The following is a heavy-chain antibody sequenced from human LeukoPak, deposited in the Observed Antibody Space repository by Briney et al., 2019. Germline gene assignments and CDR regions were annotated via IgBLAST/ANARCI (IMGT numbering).Heavy chain of an antibody. J-gene: IGHJ6*03. Sequence: GGSLRLSCAASGFTFSSYSMNWVRQAPGKGLEWVSYISSSSSTIYYADSVKGRFTISRDNAKNSLYLQMNSLRAEDTAVYCCARQGFSRGGYSYYYYMDVWGKGTTVTVSS. CDR3: ARQGFSRGGYSYYYYMDV. CDR1: GFTFSSYS. V-gene: IGHV3-48*01. D-gene: IGHD3-22*01. CDR2: ISSSSSTI.